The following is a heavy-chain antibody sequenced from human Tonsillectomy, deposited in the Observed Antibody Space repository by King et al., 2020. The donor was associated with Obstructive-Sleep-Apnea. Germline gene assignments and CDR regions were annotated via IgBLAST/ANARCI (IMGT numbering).Heavy chain of an antibody. D-gene: IGHD6-13*01. V-gene: IGHV6-1*01. J-gene: IGHJ5*02. Sequence: VQLQQSGPGLVKPSQTLSLTCAISGDSVSSNSAVWSWIRQSPSRGLEWLGRTYYRSKWYNDYALSVKSRITINSDTSKNQFSLQLNSVTPEDTAVYYRASGNIAASGAWFHPWGQGTQVTVSS. CDR3: ASGNIAASGAWFHP. CDR2: TYYRSKWYN. CDR1: GDSVSSNSAV.